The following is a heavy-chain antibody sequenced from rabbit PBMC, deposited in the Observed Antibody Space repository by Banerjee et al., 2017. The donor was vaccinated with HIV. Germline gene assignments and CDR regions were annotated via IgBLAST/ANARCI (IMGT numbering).Heavy chain of an antibody. Sequence: QSLEESGGDLVKPGASLTLTCTAYGFSLSNNYYMCWVRQAPGKGLEWIACIYAGSSGSTYYASWAKGRFTISKTSSTTVTLQMTSLTGADTATYFCARNEWDYAGPTYYSLWGPGTLVTVS. CDR2: IYAGSSGST. CDR3: ARNEWDYAGPTYYSL. D-gene: IGHD8-1*01. J-gene: IGHJ4*01. CDR1: GFSLSNNYY. V-gene: IGHV1S40*01.